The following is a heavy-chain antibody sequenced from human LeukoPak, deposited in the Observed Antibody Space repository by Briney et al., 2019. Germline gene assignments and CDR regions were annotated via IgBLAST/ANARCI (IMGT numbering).Heavy chain of an antibody. CDR2: IKDDGSEI. CDR1: GFTFRTDW. V-gene: IGHV3-7*01. J-gene: IGHJ4*02. CDR3: AREWN. Sequence: PTGGSLRLSCVASGFTFRTDWMSWVRQAPGKGPEWVASIKDDGSEIYYVDSVRGRFTISRDNAKNSLYLQMSSLRAEDTAVYYCAREWNWGQGSLVTVSS.